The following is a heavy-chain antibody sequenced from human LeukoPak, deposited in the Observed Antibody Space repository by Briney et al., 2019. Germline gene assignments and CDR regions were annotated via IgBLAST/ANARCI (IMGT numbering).Heavy chain of an antibody. CDR3: ARESTWDAFDV. Sequence: GGSLRLSCAASGFTFSTYEMNWVRQAPGKGLEWVSYISISGNTIDYADSVKGRFTMSRDIARNSLYLQMNSLGPEDTAVYYCARESTWDAFDVWGQGAMVTVSS. J-gene: IGHJ3*01. V-gene: IGHV3-48*03. CDR1: GFTFSTYE. CDR2: ISISGNTI.